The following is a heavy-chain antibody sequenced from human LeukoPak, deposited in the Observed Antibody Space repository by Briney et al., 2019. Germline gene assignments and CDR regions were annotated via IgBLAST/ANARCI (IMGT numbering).Heavy chain of an antibody. CDR2: IIPIFGTA. V-gene: IGHV1-18*01. D-gene: IGHD2-15*01. CDR3: ARADIIVVAGATPVGSAFEY. Sequence: GASVKVSCKASGYTFTSYGISWVRQAPGQGLEWMGGIIPIFGTANYAQKFQGRLTVTRDTSTSTAYMELKRLKSDDTAVYYCARADIIVVAGATPVGSAFEYWGQGTLITVS. J-gene: IGHJ4*02. CDR1: GYTFTSYG.